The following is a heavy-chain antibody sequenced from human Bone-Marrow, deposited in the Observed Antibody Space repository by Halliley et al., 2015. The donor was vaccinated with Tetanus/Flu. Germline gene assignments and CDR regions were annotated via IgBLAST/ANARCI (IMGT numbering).Heavy chain of an antibody. D-gene: IGHD3-16*01. J-gene: IGHJ4*02. CDR3: VRGGSPY. CDR1: GFTFSTYW. V-gene: IGHV3-7*03. Sequence: SLRLSCTASGFTFSTYWMDWVRQAPGKGLEWVANIKPDGGQKFYMDSVKGRFTISRDNARNSVFLQMDNLGAEDTAVYYCVRGGSPYWGQGTLVTVSS. CDR2: IKPDGGQK.